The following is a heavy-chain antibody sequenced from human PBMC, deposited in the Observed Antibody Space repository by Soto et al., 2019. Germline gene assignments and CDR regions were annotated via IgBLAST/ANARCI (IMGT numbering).Heavy chain of an antibody. D-gene: IGHD1-26*01. CDR3: AKNLATGGRVGFDP. CDR1: GFTFSSYG. CDR2: IDSGGMT. Sequence: EVQLLESGGDLVQPGGSLRLSCAATGFTFSSYGMGWFRQAPGRGREWVSAIDSGGMTYYADSVKGRFTISRDNSKNTLYLQMNSLRAEDTAVYYCAKNLATGGRVGFDPWGQGTLVTVSS. J-gene: IGHJ5*02. V-gene: IGHV3-23*01.